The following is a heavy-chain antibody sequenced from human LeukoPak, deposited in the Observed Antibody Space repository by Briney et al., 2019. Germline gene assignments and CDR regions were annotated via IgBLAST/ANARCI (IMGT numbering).Heavy chain of an antibody. Sequence: PGGSLRLSCTASGFTFGDYALNWVRQAPGKGLEWVGFIRSNAYGGTTEYAASVKGRFTISRDDSKSIAYLQMNSLKTEDTAVYYCTRCRGYFDYWGQGTLVTVSS. CDR2: IRSNAYGGTT. V-gene: IGHV3-49*04. J-gene: IGHJ4*02. CDR1: GFTFGDYA. CDR3: TRCRGYFDY. D-gene: IGHD3-10*01.